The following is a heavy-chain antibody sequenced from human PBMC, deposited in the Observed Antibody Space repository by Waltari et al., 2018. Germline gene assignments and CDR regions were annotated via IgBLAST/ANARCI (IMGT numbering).Heavy chain of an antibody. D-gene: IGHD3-22*01. V-gene: IGHV3-30*01. J-gene: IGHJ4*02. CDR3: AREIYYDRGRRIGASFDY. Sequence: DSVKGRFTTSRDNSKNTLDLQMNSLRPDDTAFYYCAREIYYDRGRRIGASFDYWGQGTLVTVSS.